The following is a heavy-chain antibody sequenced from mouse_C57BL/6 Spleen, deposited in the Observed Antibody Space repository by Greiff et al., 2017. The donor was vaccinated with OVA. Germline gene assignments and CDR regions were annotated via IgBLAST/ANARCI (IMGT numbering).Heavy chain of an antibody. CDR1: GYTFTSYW. CDR2: IHPSDSDT. J-gene: IGHJ2*01. Sequence: VKLQQPGAELVKPGASVKVSCKASGYTFTSYWMHWVKQRPGQGLEWIGRIHPSDSDTNYNQKFKGKATLTVDKSSSTAYMQLSSLTSEDSAVYYCAMGYYGSRGDYWGQGTTLTVSS. CDR3: AMGYYGSRGDY. V-gene: IGHV1-74*01. D-gene: IGHD1-1*01.